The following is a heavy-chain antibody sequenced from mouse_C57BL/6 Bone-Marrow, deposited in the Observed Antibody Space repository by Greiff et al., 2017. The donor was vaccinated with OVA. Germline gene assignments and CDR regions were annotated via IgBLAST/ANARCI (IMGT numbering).Heavy chain of an antibody. J-gene: IGHJ2*01. CDR1: GYTFTSYW. CDR3: ERLHYDGYFDY. D-gene: IGHD1-2*01. V-gene: IGHV1-53*01. CDR2: INPSNGGT. Sequence: QVQLKQPGTELVKPGASVKLSCKASGYTFTSYWMHWVKQRPGQGLEWIGNINPSNGGTNYNEKFKSKATLTVDKSSSTAYMQHSSLTSEDSAVYYGERLHYDGYFDYWGQGTTLTVSS.